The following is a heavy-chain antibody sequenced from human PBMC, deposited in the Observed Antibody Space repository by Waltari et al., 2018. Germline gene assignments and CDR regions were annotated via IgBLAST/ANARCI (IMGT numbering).Heavy chain of an antibody. CDR3: ARRIVVVVAATRSSSYYFDY. CDR2: IYYSGST. J-gene: IGHJ4*02. Sequence: QVQLQESGPGLVKPSETLSLTCAVSGYSISSGYYWGWIRQPPGKGLEWIGSIYYSGSTYYNPSLKSRVTISVDTSKNQFSLKLSSVTAADTAVYYCARRIVVVVAATRSSSYYFDYWGQGTLVTVSS. V-gene: IGHV4-38-2*01. D-gene: IGHD2-15*01. CDR1: GYSISSGYY.